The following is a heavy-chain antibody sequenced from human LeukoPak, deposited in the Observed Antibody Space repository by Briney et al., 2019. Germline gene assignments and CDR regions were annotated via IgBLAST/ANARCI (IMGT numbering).Heavy chain of an antibody. CDR1: GGSISSSSYY. Sequence: SETLSLTCTVSGGSISSSSYYWGWIRQPAGKGLEWIGYIYYSGSTYYNPSLKSRVTISVDASKNQFYLKVSSVTAADTAVYYCARAPGDGIRRMFDYWGQGTLVTVSS. CDR3: ARAPGDGIRRMFDY. D-gene: IGHD3-3*02. V-gene: IGHV4-31*03. J-gene: IGHJ4*02. CDR2: IYYSGST.